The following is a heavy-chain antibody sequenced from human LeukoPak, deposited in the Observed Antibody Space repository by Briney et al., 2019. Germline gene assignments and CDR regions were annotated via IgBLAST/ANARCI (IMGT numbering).Heavy chain of an antibody. CDR2: IDPSGGST. V-gene: IGHV1-46*01. CDR1: AYTFSSYL. CDR3: ARDLGLRGVTNWFDP. D-gene: IGHD3-10*01. J-gene: IGHJ5*02. Sequence: ASVKISCKASAYTFSSYLLHWVRQAPGQGLEWMGRIDPSGGSTGYAQKFQGRVTLTRDTSTDTVYMELSSLTSDDTAVYYCARDLGLRGVTNWFDPWGQGTLVTVSS.